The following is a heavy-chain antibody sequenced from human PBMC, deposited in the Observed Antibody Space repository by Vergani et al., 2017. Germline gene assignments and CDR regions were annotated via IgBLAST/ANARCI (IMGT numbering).Heavy chain of an antibody. CDR1: GGSISSSSYY. CDR3: ARHQIAAAVSDY. V-gene: IGHV4-39*01. D-gene: IGHD6-13*01. CDR2: IYYSGST. Sequence: QLQLQESCPGLVKPSETLSLTCTVSGGSISSSSYYLGWIRQPPGKGLEWIGSIYYSGSTYYNQSLKSRVTISVDTSKNQFSLKLGPVTAADTAVYYWARHQIAAAVSDYWGQGTLVTVSS. J-gene: IGHJ4*02.